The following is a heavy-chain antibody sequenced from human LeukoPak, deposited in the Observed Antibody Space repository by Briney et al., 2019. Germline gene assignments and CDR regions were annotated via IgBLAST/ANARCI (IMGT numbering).Heavy chain of an antibody. CDR3: ARREHLGSFDY. Sequence: GASVKVSCRASGYTFTGYYMHWVRQAPGQGLEWMGRINPNSGGTNYAQKFQGRVTMTRDTSISTAYMELSRLRSDDTAVYYCARREHLGSFDYWGQGTLVTVSS. CDR1: GYTFTGYY. J-gene: IGHJ4*02. V-gene: IGHV1-2*06. CDR2: INPNSGGT. D-gene: IGHD3-3*02.